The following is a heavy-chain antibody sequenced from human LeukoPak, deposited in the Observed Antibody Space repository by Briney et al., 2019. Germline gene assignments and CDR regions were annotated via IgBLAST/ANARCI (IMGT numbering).Heavy chain of an antibody. CDR3: AKDASYDSSGYSPLGY. J-gene: IGHJ4*02. CDR2: ISGSGGST. V-gene: IGHV3-23*01. CDR1: GFTFSSYA. Sequence: GGSLRLSCAASGFTFSSYAMSWVRQAPGKGLEWVSAISGSGGSTYYADSVKGRFTTSRDNSKNTLYPQMNSLRAEDTAVYYCAKDASYDSSGYSPLGYWGQGTLVTVSS. D-gene: IGHD3-22*01.